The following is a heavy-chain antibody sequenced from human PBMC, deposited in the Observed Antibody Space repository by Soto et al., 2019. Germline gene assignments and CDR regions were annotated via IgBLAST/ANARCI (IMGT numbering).Heavy chain of an antibody. V-gene: IGHV3-33*01. J-gene: IGHJ6*02. CDR3: ARDGSSSWYEGYYYGMDV. CDR2: IWYDGSNK. CDR1: GFTFSSYG. Sequence: GGSLGLSCAASGFTFSSYGMHWVRQAPGKGLEWVAVIWYDGSNKYYADSVKGRFTISRDNSKNTLYLQMNSLRAEDTAVYYCARDGSSSWYEGYYYGMDVWGQGTTVTVSS. D-gene: IGHD6-13*01.